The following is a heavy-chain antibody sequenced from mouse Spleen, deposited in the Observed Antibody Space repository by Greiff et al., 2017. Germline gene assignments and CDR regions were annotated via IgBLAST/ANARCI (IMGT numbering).Heavy chain of an antibody. CDR2: ISSGGSYT. CDR1: GFTFSSYA. CDR3: AKEGRLQDYYAMDY. J-gene: IGHJ4*01. D-gene: IGHD1-2*01. V-gene: IGHV5-9-4*01. Sequence: EVQLVESGGGLVKPGGSLKLSCAASGFTFSSYAMSWVRQSPEKRLEWVAEISSGGSYTYYPDTVTGRFTISRDNAKNTLYLEMSSLRSEDTAMYYCAKEGRLQDYYAMDYWGQGTSVTVSS.